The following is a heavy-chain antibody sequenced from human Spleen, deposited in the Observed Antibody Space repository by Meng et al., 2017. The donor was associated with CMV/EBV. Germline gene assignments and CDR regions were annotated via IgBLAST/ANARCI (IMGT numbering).Heavy chain of an antibody. D-gene: IGHD1-1*01. CDR3: AKDYWNYEY. V-gene: IGHV3-23*01. Sequence: LSLTCAASGFTCSSYAMTWVRQAPGKGLEWVSSISFSAGSTYYADSVNGRFTISRDNSENTVYLQMNSLRADDTAVYYCAKDYWNYEYWGQGTLVTVSS. CDR1: GFTCSSYA. CDR2: ISFSAGST. J-gene: IGHJ4*02.